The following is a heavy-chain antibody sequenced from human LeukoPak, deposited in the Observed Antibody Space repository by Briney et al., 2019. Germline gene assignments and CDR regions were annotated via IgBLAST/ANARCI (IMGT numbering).Heavy chain of an antibody. J-gene: IGHJ4*02. CDR3: AMRGNWNDFDY. D-gene: IGHD1-1*01. V-gene: IGHV4-59*08. CDR2: IYYSGST. CDR1: GGSISSYY. Sequence: SETLSLTCTVSGGSISSYYWSWIRQPPGKGLEWIGYIYYSGSTNYNASPKSRVTTSLETSKNQFSLMLSSGTAAETAGEYCAMRGNWNDFDYWGQGTLVTVSS.